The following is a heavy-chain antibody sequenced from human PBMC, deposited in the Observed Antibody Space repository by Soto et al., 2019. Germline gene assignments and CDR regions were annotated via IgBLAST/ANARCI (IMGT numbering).Heavy chain of an antibody. J-gene: IGHJ6*02. Sequence: PSQTLSLTCAISGDSVSSNSAAWNWIRQSPSRGLEWLGRTYYRSKWYNDYAVSVKSRITINPDTSKNQFSLQLNSVTPEDTAVYYCARSINPVVVVAAHYYHYYGMDVWGQGTTVTVSS. CDR3: ARSINPVVVVAAHYYHYYGMDV. V-gene: IGHV6-1*01. D-gene: IGHD2-15*01. CDR1: GDSVSSNSAA. CDR2: TYYRSKWYN.